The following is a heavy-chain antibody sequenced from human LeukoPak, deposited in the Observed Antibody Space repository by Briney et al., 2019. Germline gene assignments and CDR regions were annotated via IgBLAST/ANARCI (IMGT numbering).Heavy chain of an antibody. D-gene: IGHD5-18*01. CDR1: GFTFSIYE. CDR3: ARGRGYSYGYFDF. Sequence: GGSLRLSCAASGFTFSIYEMNWVRQAPGKGLEWVSYISTSGSPIYYADSVKGRFTISRDNAQKSLYVRMNSLRAEDTAVYYCARGRGYSYGYFDFWGQGTLVTVSS. CDR2: ISTSGSPI. J-gene: IGHJ4*02. V-gene: IGHV3-48*03.